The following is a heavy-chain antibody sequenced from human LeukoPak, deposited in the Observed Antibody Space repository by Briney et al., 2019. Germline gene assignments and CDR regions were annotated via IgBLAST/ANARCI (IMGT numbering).Heavy chain of an antibody. CDR1: GFTFSSYW. CDR2: IKQDGSEK. V-gene: IGHV3-7*01. D-gene: IGHD6-6*01. CDR3: ARESDVYSSSYY. J-gene: IGHJ4*02. Sequence: GGSLRLSCAASGFTFSSYWMSWVRKAPGKGLEWVANIKQDGSEKYYVDSVKGRFTISRDNAKNSLYLKMNSLRAEDTAVYYCARESDVYSSSYYWGQGTLVTVSS.